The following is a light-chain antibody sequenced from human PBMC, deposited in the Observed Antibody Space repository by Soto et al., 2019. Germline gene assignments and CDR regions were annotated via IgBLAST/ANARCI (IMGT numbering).Light chain of an antibody. V-gene: IGKV1-5*03. CDR2: KAS. CDR3: QHYNSYSEA. Sequence: DIQMTQSPSTLSGSLGARVTTPCRAIKPIGVGLAGYQQKPGKAPKLLIYKASTLKSGVPSRFSGSGSGTEFTLTISSLQPDDFATYYCQHYNSYSEAFGQGTKVELK. J-gene: IGKJ1*01. CDR1: KPIGVG.